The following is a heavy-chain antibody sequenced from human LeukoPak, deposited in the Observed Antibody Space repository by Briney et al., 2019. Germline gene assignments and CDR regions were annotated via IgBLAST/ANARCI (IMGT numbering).Heavy chain of an antibody. V-gene: IGHV4-39*07. CDR2: IYYSGST. CDR1: GGSISSSRYY. J-gene: IGHJ2*01. D-gene: IGHD1-26*01. Sequence: SETLSLTCTVSGGSISSSRYYWGWIRQPPGKGLEWIGSIYYSGSTYYNPSLKSRVTISVDTSKNQFSLKLSSVTAADTAVYYCARVVWDWYFDLWGRGTLVTVSS. CDR3: ARVVWDWYFDL.